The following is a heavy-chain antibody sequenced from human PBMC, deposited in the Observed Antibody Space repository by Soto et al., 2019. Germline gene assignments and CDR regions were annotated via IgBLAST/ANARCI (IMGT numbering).Heavy chain of an antibody. CDR3: AADSYSSRTLGYYYYGMDV. CDR1: GFTFTSSA. V-gene: IGHV1-58*01. J-gene: IGHJ6*02. CDR2: IVVGSGNT. Sequence: SVKVSCKASGFTFTSSAVQWVRQARGQRLEWIGWIVVGSGNTNYAQKFQERVTITRDMSTITAYMELSSLRSEDTAVYYCAADSYSSRTLGYYYYGMDVWGQGTTVTVSS. D-gene: IGHD6-13*01.